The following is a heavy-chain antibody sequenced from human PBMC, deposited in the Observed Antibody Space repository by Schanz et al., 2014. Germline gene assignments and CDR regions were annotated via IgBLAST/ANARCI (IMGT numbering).Heavy chain of an antibody. CDR2: ISGSGAST. Sequence: EVQLLESGGGFVQPGGSLRLSCVASGVTFSSYAMSWVRQASGKGLEWVSAISGSGASTYYADSVKGRFTISRDNAKNSLFLQMNSLSAEDTAVYYCARPSDSSWYMDVWGKGTTVTVSS. V-gene: IGHV3-23*01. CDR3: ARPSDSSWYMDV. CDR1: GVTFSSYA. D-gene: IGHD2-21*02. J-gene: IGHJ6*03.